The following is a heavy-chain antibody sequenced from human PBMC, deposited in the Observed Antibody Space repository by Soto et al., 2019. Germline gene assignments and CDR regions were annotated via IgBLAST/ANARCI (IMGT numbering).Heavy chain of an antibody. CDR1: GFTFSSYW. Sequence: EVQLVESGGGLVQPGGSLRLSCAASGFTFSSYWMSWVRQAPGKGREWVANIKQDGSEKYYVDSVKGRFTISRDNAKNSLYLQMNSLRAEDTAVYYCARAQYGDYGGGYFDYWGQGTLVTVSS. D-gene: IGHD4-17*01. CDR2: IKQDGSEK. J-gene: IGHJ4*02. V-gene: IGHV3-7*03. CDR3: ARAQYGDYGGGYFDY.